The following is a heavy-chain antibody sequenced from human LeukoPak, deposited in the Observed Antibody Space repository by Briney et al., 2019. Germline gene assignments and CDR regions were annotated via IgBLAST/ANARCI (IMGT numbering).Heavy chain of an antibody. CDR3: ARGPGDGYNSWWGYYFDY. CDR2: IIPIFGTA. V-gene: IGHV1-69*05. CDR1: GYTFTSYG. J-gene: IGHJ4*02. D-gene: IGHD5-24*01. Sequence: ASVKVSCKASGYTFTSYGISWVRQAPGQGLEWMGGIIPIFGTANYAQKFQGRVTITTDESTSTAYMELSSLRSEDTAVYYCARGPGDGYNSWWGYYFDYWGQGTLVTVSS.